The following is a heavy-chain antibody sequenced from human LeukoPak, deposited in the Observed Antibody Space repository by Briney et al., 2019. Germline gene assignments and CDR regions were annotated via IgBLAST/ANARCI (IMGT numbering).Heavy chain of an antibody. D-gene: IGHD2-2*01. CDR2: ISPAGDST. J-gene: IGHJ4*02. CDR3: ARRLVTAGITDFFDS. V-gene: IGHV3-23*01. Sequence: GGSLRLSCTASGFTFSDYSMSWVRQAPGAGLEWVSAISPAGDSTTDADSVKGRFTIPRDNSKSTLYLQMNGLTAEDTALYYCARRLVTAGITDFFDSWGQGTLVSVSS. CDR1: GFTFSDYS.